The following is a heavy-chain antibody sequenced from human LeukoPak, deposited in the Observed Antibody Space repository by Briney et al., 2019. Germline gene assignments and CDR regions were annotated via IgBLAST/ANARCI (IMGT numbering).Heavy chain of an antibody. CDR3: VRDHNDSSGYYLIDFDY. CDR2: ISSSGYTI. CDR1: GFTFSGYS. J-gene: IGHJ4*02. D-gene: IGHD3-22*01. V-gene: IGHV3-48*01. Sequence: GGSLRLSCAASGFTFSGYSMNWVRQAPGKGLEWLSYISSSGYTIFYADSVKGRFTISRDNAKNSLYLQMNSLRAEDTAVYYCVRDHNDSSGYYLIDFDYWGQGTLVTVSP.